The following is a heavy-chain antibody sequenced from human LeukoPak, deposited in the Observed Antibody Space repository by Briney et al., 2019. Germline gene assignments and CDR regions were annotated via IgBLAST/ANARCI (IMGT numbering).Heavy chain of an antibody. J-gene: IGHJ4*02. CDR2: FDPEDGET. CDR3: ARDLGRGSSSPSRGGY. V-gene: IGHV1-24*01. D-gene: IGHD6-13*01. CDR1: GYTLTELS. Sequence: ASVKVSCKVSGYTLTELSMHWVRQAPGKGLEWMGGFDPEDGETIYAQKFQGRVTMTEDTSTDTAYMELSSLRSEDTAVYYCARDLGRGSSSPSRGGYWGQGTLVTVSS.